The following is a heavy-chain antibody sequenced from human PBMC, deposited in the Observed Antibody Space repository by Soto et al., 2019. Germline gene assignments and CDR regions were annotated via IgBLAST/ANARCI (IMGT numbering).Heavy chain of an antibody. CDR1: GFTFSTYW. Sequence: EVQLVESGGGLVQPGGSLGLSCEASGFTFSTYWMSWVRQAPGKGLEWGATIRQDGSEKLYMDSVRGRFTISRDNAESSHYLQISSLRVEDTAVYFCVRGCARSSCPYYLDVWGKGSTVIVSS. CDR2: IRQDGSEK. CDR3: VRGCARSSCPYYLDV. D-gene: IGHD2-2*01. J-gene: IGHJ6*03. V-gene: IGHV3-7*04.